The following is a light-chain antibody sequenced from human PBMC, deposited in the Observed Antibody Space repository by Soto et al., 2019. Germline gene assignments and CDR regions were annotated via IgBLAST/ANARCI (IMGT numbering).Light chain of an antibody. CDR1: QRVLYRSNHTTY. V-gene: IGKV4-1*01. Sequence: DIVMTQSPDALAVSMVERATSNCTSRQRVLYRSNHTTYLAWSQQKPGKPPKLLIYSAITRESGGPSRFSGSGCVTAFTLAVSCLEAEDLAGYCCQQSSSSLRTFGGATKVEIK. CDR3: QQSSSSLRT. CDR2: SAI. J-gene: IGKJ4*02.